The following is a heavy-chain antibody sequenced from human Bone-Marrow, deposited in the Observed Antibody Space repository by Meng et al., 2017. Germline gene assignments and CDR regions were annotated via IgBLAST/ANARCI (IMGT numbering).Heavy chain of an antibody. V-gene: IGHV3-48*03. CDR3: ARDVGSYYRDLLHYYYYGMDV. CDR2: ISSSGSTI. J-gene: IGHJ6*02. CDR1: GFTFSSYE. Sequence: GESLKISCVASGFTFSSYEMNWVRQAPGKGLEWVSYISSSGSTIYYADSVKGRFTISRDNAKNSLYLQMNSLRAEDTAVYYCARDVGSYYRDLLHYYYYGMDVWGQGTTVTVSS. D-gene: IGHD1-26*01.